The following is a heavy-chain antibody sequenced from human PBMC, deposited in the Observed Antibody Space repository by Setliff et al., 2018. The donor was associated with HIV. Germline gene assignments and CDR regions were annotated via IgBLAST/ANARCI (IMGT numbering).Heavy chain of an antibody. D-gene: IGHD6-19*01. CDR3: ARGSCSGCYLSDY. Sequence: ASVKVSCKAFGYTFSTNAIHWVRQAPGQGLEWMGYINAGDDNTRYSGKFQGRVTITRDTSANTAYMELSSLRSEDTAVYYCARGSCSGCYLSDYWGLGTLVTVSS. V-gene: IGHV1-3*01. CDR2: INAGDDNT. J-gene: IGHJ4*02. CDR1: GYTFSTNA.